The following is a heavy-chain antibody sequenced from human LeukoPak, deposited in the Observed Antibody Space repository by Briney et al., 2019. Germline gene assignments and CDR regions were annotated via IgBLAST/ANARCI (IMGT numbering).Heavy chain of an antibody. V-gene: IGHV1-46*01. D-gene: IGHD3-10*01. CDR1: GYTFTSYY. CDR3: ARDRAYYYGSGSYYKYGNHWFDP. J-gene: IGHJ5*02. Sequence: GASVKVSCKASGYTFTSYYMHWVRQAPGQGLEWRGIINPSGGSTSYAQKFQGRVTMTRDTSTSTVYMELSSLRSEDTAVYFYARDRAYYYGSGSYYKYGNHWFDPWGQGTLVTVSS. CDR2: INPSGGST.